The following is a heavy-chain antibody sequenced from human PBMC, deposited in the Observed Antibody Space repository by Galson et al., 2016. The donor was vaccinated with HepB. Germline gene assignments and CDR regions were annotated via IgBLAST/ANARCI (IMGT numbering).Heavy chain of an antibody. CDR1: GFTFDSPA. CDR2: ISASAGST. V-gene: IGHV3-23*01. CDR3: TLLQEHL. Sequence: SLRLSCAASGFTFDSPAMSWVRQAPGKGLEWVSSISASAGSTYYADSVKGRFTISRGNSKNTLYLQMNSLHQGPIGLPPGTLLQEHLWG. J-gene: IGHJ6*01.